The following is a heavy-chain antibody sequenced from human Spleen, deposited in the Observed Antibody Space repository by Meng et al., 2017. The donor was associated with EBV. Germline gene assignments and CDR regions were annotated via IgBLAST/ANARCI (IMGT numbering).Heavy chain of an antibody. CDR2: INYSGGT. D-gene: IGHD5-12*01. J-gene: IGHJ4*02. Sequence: QVQLPKWGAGLLKASETLSLTCAVYGGSFSGYYWTWIRQPPGKGLEWIGDINYSGGTNYNPSLKSRVSISVDMSKNQFSLNLRSATAADTAVYYCARGEYSGYNYPDWGQGTLVTVSS. CDR3: ARGEYSGYNYPD. CDR1: GGSFSGYY. V-gene: IGHV4-34*01.